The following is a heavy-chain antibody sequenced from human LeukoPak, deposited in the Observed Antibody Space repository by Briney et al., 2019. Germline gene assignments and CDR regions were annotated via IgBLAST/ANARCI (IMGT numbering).Heavy chain of an antibody. CDR1: GFTFSGSA. CDR2: IRSKANSYAT. J-gene: IGHJ4*02. CDR3: TRILETFTYYDSSGYQY. V-gene: IGHV3-73*01. Sequence: GGSLRLSCAASGFTFSGSAMHWVRQASGKGLEWVGRIRSKANSYATAYAASVKGRFTISRDDSKNTAYLQMNSLKTENTAVYYCTRILETFTYYDSSGYQYWGQGTLVTVSS. D-gene: IGHD3-22*01.